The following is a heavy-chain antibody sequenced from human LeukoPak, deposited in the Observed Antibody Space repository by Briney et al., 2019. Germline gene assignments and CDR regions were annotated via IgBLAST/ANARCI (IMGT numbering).Heavy chain of an antibody. CDR3: ARAFDYYDSSGRTYYFDY. V-gene: IGHV1-2*02. J-gene: IGHJ4*02. CDR1: GYTFTGYY. Sequence: ASVRVSCKASGYTFTGYYMHWVRQAPGQGLKWMGWINPNSGGTNYAQKFQGRVTMTRDTSISTAYMELSRLRSDDTAVYYCARAFDYYDSSGRTYYFDYWGQGTLVTVSS. D-gene: IGHD3-22*01. CDR2: INPNSGGT.